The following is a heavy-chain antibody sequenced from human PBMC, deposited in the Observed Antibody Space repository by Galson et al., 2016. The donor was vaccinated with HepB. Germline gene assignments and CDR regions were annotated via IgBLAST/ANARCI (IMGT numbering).Heavy chain of an antibody. CDR1: GGSINSSSFY. D-gene: IGHD6-19*01. CDR3: ASKGKEWLVHGYFDY. CDR2: LYFGANT. V-gene: IGHV4-39*01. Sequence: SETLSLTCSVSGGSINSSSFYWGWIRQSPGRGLEWIGTLYFGANTYYNPSPKSRVTISVDTSNNQFSLKLTSVTADDTAIYYCASKGKEWLVHGYFDYWGQGTLATVSS. J-gene: IGHJ4*02.